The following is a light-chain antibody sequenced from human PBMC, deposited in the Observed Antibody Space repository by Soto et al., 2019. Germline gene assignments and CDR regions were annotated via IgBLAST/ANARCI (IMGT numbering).Light chain of an antibody. CDR2: DAC. V-gene: IGKV3-20*01. CDR3: QQYGGSPWT. Sequence: EIVWTQSPGTLSLSRGERVTLSCRASQSFTSNYLAFYQQKPGQAHRLIIDDACSRAAGLPDRIGGSGAGTDFTIIISRLQDEDFAVYYCQQYGGSPWTFGQGTKVDIK. J-gene: IGKJ1*01. CDR1: QSFTSNY.